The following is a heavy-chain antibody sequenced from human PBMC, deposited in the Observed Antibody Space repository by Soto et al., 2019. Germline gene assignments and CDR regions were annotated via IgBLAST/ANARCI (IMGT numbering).Heavy chain of an antibody. J-gene: IGHJ6*02. V-gene: IGHV3-23*01. CDR3: AKPPESSSTFYYYGVDV. CDR1: GFAFSSYA. Sequence: VQLLESGGGLVQPGGSLRLSCAASGFAFSSYAMTWVRQAPGKGLEWVSALSGSGASTYYADSVKGRYTSSRDNSKNPMSLEMNSVRAEDTAVYYCAKPPESSSTFYYYGVDVWGQGTTVAVSS. CDR2: LSGSGAST. D-gene: IGHD2-2*01.